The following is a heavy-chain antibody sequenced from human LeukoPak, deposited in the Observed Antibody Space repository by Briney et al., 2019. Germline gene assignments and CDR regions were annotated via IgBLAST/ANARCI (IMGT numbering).Heavy chain of an antibody. CDR2: IYYSGST. CDR1: GGSISTYY. D-gene: IGHD6-13*01. V-gene: IGHV4-59*12. Sequence: PSETLSLTCTVSGGSISTYYWSWIRQPPGKGLEWIGYIYYSGSTNYNPSLKSRVTISVDTSKNQFSLKLSSVTAADTAVYYCARLRFYRPIAAAPHWGQGTLVTVSS. CDR3: ARLRFYRPIAAAPH. J-gene: IGHJ4*02.